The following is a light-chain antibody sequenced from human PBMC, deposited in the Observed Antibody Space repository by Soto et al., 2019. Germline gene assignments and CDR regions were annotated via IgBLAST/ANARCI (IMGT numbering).Light chain of an antibody. V-gene: IGLV2-23*01. CDR3: CSYTDGSSLL. CDR2: EGN. Sequence: QSVLTQPASVSESPGQSISISCSGARSDIGTYNLVSWYQQHPGKAPKLIIYEGNKQPSGVSNRFSGSRSGNTASLTISGLQAEDEADYYCCSYTDGSSLLFGGGTQLTVL. J-gene: IGLJ3*02. CDR1: RSDIGTYNL.